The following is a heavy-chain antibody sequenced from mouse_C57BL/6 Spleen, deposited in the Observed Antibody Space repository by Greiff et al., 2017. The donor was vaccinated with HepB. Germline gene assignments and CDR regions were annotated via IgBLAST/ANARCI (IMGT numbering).Heavy chain of an antibody. V-gene: IGHV1-55*01. CDR1: GYTFTSYW. D-gene: IGHD2-3*01. J-gene: IGHJ1*03. CDR2: IYPGSGST. CDR3: ARERIYDGYPGYFDV. Sequence: VQLQQPGAELVKPGASVKMSCKASGYTFTSYWITWVKQRPGQGLEWIGDIYPGSGSTNYNEKFKSKATLTVDTSSSTAYMQLSSLTSEDSAVYYCARERIYDGYPGYFDVSGTVTPVTVSS.